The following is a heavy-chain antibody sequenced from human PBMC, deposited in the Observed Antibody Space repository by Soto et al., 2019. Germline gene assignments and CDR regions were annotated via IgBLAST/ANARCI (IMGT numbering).Heavy chain of an antibody. Sequence: GGSLRLSCAASGFTFSSYAMSWVRQAPGKGLEWVSAISGSGGSTYYADSVKGRFTISRDNSKNTLYLQMNSLRAEDTAVYYCAKRLRFLADGYYYYGMDVWGQGTTVTV. CDR1: GFTFSSYA. J-gene: IGHJ6*02. CDR3: AKRLRFLADGYYYYGMDV. V-gene: IGHV3-23*01. CDR2: ISGSGGST. D-gene: IGHD3-3*01.